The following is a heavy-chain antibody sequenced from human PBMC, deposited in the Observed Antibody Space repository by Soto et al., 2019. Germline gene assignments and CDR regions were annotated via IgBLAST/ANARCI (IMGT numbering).Heavy chain of an antibody. D-gene: IGHD1-26*01. CDR1: GFIVSTSY. J-gene: IGHJ4*02. Sequence: EVQLVESGGGLVEPGGSLRLSCAASGFIVSTSYMNWVRQAPGKGLEWVSVIHTGGGAYYADSVKGRFIISRDDSKNTVYLQMTSLRAEDTAVYYCARDSYSVYWGQGTLVTVSS. CDR3: ARDSYSVY. V-gene: IGHV3-66*01. CDR2: IHTGGGA.